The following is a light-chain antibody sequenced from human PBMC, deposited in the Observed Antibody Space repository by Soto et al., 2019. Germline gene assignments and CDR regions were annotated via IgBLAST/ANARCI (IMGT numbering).Light chain of an antibody. Sequence: QSVLTQPPSASGSPGQSFTISCSGTSSDVGTYNFVSWYQQNPGKAPKLIIYEVSKRPSGVPGRFSGSKSGNTASLTVSGLQTEDEGDYYCSSFSGNNNLLFGGGTKRTVL. CDR1: SSDVGTYNF. CDR2: EVS. V-gene: IGLV2-8*01. CDR3: SSFSGNNNLL. J-gene: IGLJ2*01.